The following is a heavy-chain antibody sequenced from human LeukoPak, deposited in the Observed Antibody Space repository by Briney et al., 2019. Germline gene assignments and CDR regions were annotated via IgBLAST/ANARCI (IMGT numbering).Heavy chain of an antibody. Sequence: PGWSMRLSSAASGFTASSNYMSGVRQARGKGLEWVSVIYSGGSTYYADSVKGRFTISRHNSKNTLYLQMNSLRAEDTAVYYCARDQDWGQGTLVTVSS. V-gene: IGHV3-53*04. J-gene: IGHJ4*02. CDR3: ARDQD. CDR2: IYSGGST. CDR1: GFTASSNY.